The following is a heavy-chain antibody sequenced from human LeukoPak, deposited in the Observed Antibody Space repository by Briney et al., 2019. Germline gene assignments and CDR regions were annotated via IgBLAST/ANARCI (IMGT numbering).Heavy chain of an antibody. J-gene: IGHJ4*02. D-gene: IGHD1-26*01. CDR1: GFTFSNFW. V-gene: IGHV3-7*01. Sequence: GGSLRLSCTASGFTFSNFWMGWVRQAPGKRPEWVANMNIDGSEKYYADSVKGRFSISRDNARNSVYLQMASLRVEDTAVYYCARDPVEWELLLDYWGQGTLVTVSS. CDR3: ARDPVEWELLLDY. CDR2: MNIDGSEK.